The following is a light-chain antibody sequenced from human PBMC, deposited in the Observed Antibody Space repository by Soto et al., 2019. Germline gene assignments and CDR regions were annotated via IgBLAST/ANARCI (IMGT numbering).Light chain of an antibody. Sequence: QSVLTQPPSASGTPGQRVTISCSGSSSNIGINYVYWYQQFPGTAPKLLIYKNNQRPSGVPDRFSGSKSGTSASLAISGLRSEDEADYYCAAWDDSLSGRVFGGGTKLTVL. J-gene: IGLJ2*01. V-gene: IGLV1-47*01. CDR1: SSNIGINY. CDR3: AAWDDSLSGRV. CDR2: KNN.